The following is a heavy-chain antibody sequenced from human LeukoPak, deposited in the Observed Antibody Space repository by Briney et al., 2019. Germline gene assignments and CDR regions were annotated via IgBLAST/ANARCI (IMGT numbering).Heavy chain of an antibody. CDR2: IYIGGRT. Sequence: PGRSLRLSCAASGFTVSSNYISSVRHAPRKGLEWVSVIYIGGRTYYPDSVKGRFTISRDNSKNTLYLKMNSLRAEDTAVYYCARQGLLRDYWGQGSLVTVSS. CDR1: GFTVSSNY. CDR3: ARQGLLRDY. V-gene: IGHV3-66*04. J-gene: IGHJ4*02. D-gene: IGHD3-3*01.